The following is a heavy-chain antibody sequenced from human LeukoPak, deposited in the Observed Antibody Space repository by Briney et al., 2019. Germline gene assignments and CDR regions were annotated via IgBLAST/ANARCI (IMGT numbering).Heavy chain of an antibody. J-gene: IGHJ3*02. V-gene: IGHV3-48*01. CDR3: ARDVSPSYDAFDI. CDR2: ISSSSSTI. D-gene: IGHD1-26*01. Sequence: GGSLRLSCAASGFTFSSYSMNWVRQAPGKGLEWVSYISSSSSTIYYADSVKGRFTISRDNAKNSLYLQMNSLRAEDTAVYYCARDVSPSYDAFDIWGQGTMVTVSS. CDR1: GFTFSSYS.